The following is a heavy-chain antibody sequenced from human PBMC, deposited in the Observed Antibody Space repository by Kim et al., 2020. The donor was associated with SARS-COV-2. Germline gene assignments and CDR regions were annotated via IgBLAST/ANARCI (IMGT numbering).Heavy chain of an antibody. CDR3: ARFGATAMVTPLV. J-gene: IGHJ4*02. V-gene: IGHV3-30*04. CDR1: GFTFSSYA. D-gene: IGHD5-18*01. Sequence: GGSLRLSCAASGFTFSSYAMHWVRQAPGKGLEWVAVISYDGSNKYYADSVKGRFTISRDNSKNTLYLQMNSLRAEDTAVYYCARFGATAMVTPLVWGQGT. CDR2: ISYDGSNK.